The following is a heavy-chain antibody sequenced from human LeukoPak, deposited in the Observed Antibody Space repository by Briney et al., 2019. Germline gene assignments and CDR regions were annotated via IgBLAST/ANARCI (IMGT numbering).Heavy chain of an antibody. CDR3: AKGGYCSSTSCYVGWFDP. V-gene: IGHV3-23*01. CDR1: GFTFSSYV. CDR2: VSGGGGST. D-gene: IGHD2-2*01. Sequence: GWCLRLSCAASGFTFSSYVMNWVRRAPGKGLEWVSVVSGGGGSTYYADSVKGRFTISRDNSKNTLFLRMNSLRAEDTAVYYCAKGGYCSSTSCYVGWFDPWGQGTLVTVSS. J-gene: IGHJ5*02.